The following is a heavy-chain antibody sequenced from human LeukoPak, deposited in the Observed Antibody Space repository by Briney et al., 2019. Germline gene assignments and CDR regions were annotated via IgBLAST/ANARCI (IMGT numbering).Heavy chain of an antibody. CDR2: LYTGGTT. D-gene: IGHD4-17*01. Sequence: PGGSLRLSCAASGFAVSSNYMSWVRQAPGKGLEWVSVLYTGGTTYYADSVKRRFTISRDDSKNTLFLQMDSLRAEDTAVYYCAKDQSDYAGYYFDYWGQGTLVTVSS. V-gene: IGHV3-53*05. CDR1: GFAVSSNY. J-gene: IGHJ4*02. CDR3: AKDQSDYAGYYFDY.